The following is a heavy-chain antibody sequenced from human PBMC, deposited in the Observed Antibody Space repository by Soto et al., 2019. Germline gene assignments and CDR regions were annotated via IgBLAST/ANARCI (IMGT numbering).Heavy chain of an antibody. CDR1: GFTFSSYG. CDR3: ARASRLPAAHYYYYYMDV. CDR2: ISYDGSEK. J-gene: IGHJ6*03. D-gene: IGHD2-2*01. V-gene: IGHV3-30*03. Sequence: GGSLRLSCAASGFTFSSYGMHWVRQAPGKGLEWVAVISYDGSEKYYVDSVKGRFTISRDNAKNSLYLQMNSLRAEDTAVYYCARASRLPAAHYYYYYMDVWGKGTTVTVSS.